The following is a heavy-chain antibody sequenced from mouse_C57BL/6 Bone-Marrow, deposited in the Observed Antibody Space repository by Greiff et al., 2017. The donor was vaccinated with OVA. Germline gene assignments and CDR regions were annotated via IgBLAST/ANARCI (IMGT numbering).Heavy chain of an antibody. CDR1: GYTFTSYW. Sequence: QVQLQQPGAELVKPGASVKLSCKASGYTFTSYWMHWVKQRPGRGLEWIGRIDPNSGGTKYNEKFKSKATLTVDKPSSTAYMQLSSLTSGDSAVYYCARAYYYRSSYYFGYGGQGTTLTVS. J-gene: IGHJ2*01. D-gene: IGHD1-1*01. CDR3: ARAYYYRSSYYFGY. CDR2: IDPNSGGT. V-gene: IGHV1-72*01.